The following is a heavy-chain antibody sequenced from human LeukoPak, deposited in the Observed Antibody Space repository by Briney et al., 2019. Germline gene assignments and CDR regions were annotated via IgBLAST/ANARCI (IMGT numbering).Heavy chain of an antibody. D-gene: IGHD1-26*01. CDR2: LSGSGDNR. CDR3: ARGESGFDI. J-gene: IGHJ3*02. Sequence: PGGSLRLSCEASGFTFTDYYMAWIRQAPGEGLEWVAYLSGSGDNRYYADSMKGRSTISRDNAKSSVYLEMHGLRPEDTALYYCARGESGFDIWGQGTMVTVSS. CDR1: GFTFTDYY. V-gene: IGHV3-11*01.